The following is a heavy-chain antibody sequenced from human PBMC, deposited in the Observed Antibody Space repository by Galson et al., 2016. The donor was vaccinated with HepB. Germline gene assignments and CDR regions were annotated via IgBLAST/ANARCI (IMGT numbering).Heavy chain of an antibody. CDR3: ARGNEYSSPFYYYYAMDV. V-gene: IGHV4-39*07. CDR1: GGSIATTSYY. J-gene: IGHJ6*02. CDR2: AYYSGDT. D-gene: IGHD6-6*01. Sequence: SETLSLTCGVSGGSIATTSYYWGWIRQPPGKGLEWIGSAYYSGDTRYNPSRQSRVTISLDTSRNQFSLKLTSVTAADSALYYCARGNEYSSPFYYYYAMDVWGQGTTVTVSS.